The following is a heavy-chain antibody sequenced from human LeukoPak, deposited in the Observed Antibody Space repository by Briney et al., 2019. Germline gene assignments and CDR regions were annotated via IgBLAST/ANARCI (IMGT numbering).Heavy chain of an antibody. D-gene: IGHD6-19*01. CDR3: ARLSTTSGWYSWFDP. CDR2: IYYTGST. V-gene: IGHV4-59*08. Sequence: SETLSLTCAVSGGSISKYYWSWIRQPPGKGLECIGYIYYTGSTTYNPSLKSRVTISVDSSKNQFSLRLSSVTAADTAVYYCARLSTTSGWYSWFDPWGQGTLVTVSS. CDR1: GGSISKYY. J-gene: IGHJ5*02.